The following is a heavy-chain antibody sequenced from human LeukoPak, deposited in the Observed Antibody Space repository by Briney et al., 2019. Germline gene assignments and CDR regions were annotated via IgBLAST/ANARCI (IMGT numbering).Heavy chain of an antibody. J-gene: IGHJ3*01. CDR3: ASLVGGYYPPVEAFDV. Sequence: GGSLRLSCAASGFTFSTYWMHWVRQVPGKGLVWVSRINSDGSITTYADSVKGRFTISRDNAKNTLYLQMNSLRADDSAVYFCASLVGGYYPPVEAFDVWGQGTMVTVSS. CDR2: INSDGSIT. CDR1: GFTFSTYW. D-gene: IGHD3-3*01. V-gene: IGHV3-74*01.